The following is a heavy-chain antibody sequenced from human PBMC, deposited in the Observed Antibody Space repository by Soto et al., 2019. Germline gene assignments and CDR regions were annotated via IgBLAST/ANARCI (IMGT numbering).Heavy chain of an antibody. CDR1: GFIFSTYS. V-gene: IGHV3-23*01. Sequence: EVQLLESGGGLVQPGGSLIVSCEASGFIFSTYSMTWVRQGPGKGLEWVAAVSPSGDTTHYADSLKGRLTISRDNSKNTVSLQMNSLSADDTGLYYCVREPDVWGQGISVTVSS. CDR2: VSPSGDTT. CDR3: VREPDV. J-gene: IGHJ6*02.